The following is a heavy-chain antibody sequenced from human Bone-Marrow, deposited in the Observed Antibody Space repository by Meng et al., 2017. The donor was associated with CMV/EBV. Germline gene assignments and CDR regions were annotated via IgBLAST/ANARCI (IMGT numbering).Heavy chain of an antibody. J-gene: IGHJ4*02. CDR2: MNPKSGNT. V-gene: IGHV1-8*01. D-gene: IGHD1-1*01. CDR3: ARGKRSFQIDY. Sequence: ASVKVSFKASGYTFTNYDINWVRQATGQGLEWMGWMNPKSGNTGYTQNFQGRVTMTWSTSVSTASMELSSLRSEDTAVYYGARGKRSFQIDYWAKG. CDR1: GYTFTNYD.